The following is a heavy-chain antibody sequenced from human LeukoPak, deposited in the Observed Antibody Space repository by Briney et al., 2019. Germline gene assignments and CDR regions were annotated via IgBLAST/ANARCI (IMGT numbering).Heavy chain of an antibody. CDR1: GFTFSTYS. Sequence: GGSLRLSCAASGFTFSTYSMNWVRQAPGKGLEWVSSISSSSSYIYYADSVKGRFTISRDNAKNSLYLQMNSLRAEDTAVYYCARDGYYYGSGSYSGSQDYWGQGTLVTVSS. D-gene: IGHD3-10*01. J-gene: IGHJ4*02. CDR2: ISSSSSYI. CDR3: ARDGYYYGSGSYSGSQDY. V-gene: IGHV3-21*01.